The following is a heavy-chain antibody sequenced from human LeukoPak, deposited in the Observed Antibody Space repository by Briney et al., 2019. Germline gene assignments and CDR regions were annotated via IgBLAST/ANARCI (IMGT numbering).Heavy chain of an antibody. Sequence: GGSLRLSCAASEFTFSSYAMHWVRQAPGKGLEYVSAISSNGGSTYYANSVKGRFTISRDNSKNTLYLQMGSLRAEDMAVYYCARVGRSRGDYGWELGYYYYMDVWGKGTTVTVSS. J-gene: IGHJ6*03. CDR3: ARVGRSRGDYGWELGYYYYMDV. V-gene: IGHV3-64*01. D-gene: IGHD4-17*01. CDR1: EFTFSSYA. CDR2: ISSNGGST.